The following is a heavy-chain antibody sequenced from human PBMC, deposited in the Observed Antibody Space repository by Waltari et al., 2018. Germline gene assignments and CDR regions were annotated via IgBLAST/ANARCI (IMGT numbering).Heavy chain of an antibody. CDR3: AAGGGGSRLPR. D-gene: IGHD2-15*01. V-gene: IGHV1-24*01. J-gene: IGHJ4*02. CDR2: WGGDDGAS. Sequence: VQLVQSGTEVENPGASLRVSCKVSGHPLSDLSIHWVRQAPGKGLEWMGGWGGDDGASFDAQKFQGRLSRTEHTSPDTAYMELRSLTSEDTAVYYCAAGGGGSRLPRWGQGTLIIVS. CDR1: GHPLSDLS.